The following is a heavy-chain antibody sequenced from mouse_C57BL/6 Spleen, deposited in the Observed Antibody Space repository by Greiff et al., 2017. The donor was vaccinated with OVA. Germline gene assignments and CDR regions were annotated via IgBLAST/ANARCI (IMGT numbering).Heavy chain of an antibody. CDR3: ARTGLRRRGYDFDS. CDR1: GYTFTDYN. D-gene: IGHD2-2*01. Sequence: VQLQQSGPELVKPGASVKMSCKASGYTFTDYNMHWVKQSHGKSLEWIGYINPNNGGTSYNQKFKGKATLTVNKSSSTAYMELRSLTSEDSAVYYCARTGLRRRGYDFDSWGRGTTLTVSS. V-gene: IGHV1-22*01. J-gene: IGHJ2*01. CDR2: INPNNGGT.